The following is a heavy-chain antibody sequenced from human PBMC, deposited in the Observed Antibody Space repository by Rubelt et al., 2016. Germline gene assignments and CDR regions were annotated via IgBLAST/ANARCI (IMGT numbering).Heavy chain of an antibody. CDR2: IYYSGST. CDR3: ARDPTNYVWGSYRGIDY. CDR1: GGSISSGSFY. D-gene: IGHD3-16*02. J-gene: IGHJ4*02. Sequence: QLQLQESGPGLVKPSETLSLTCTVSGGSISSGSFYWGWIRQPPGKGLEWIGVIYYSGSTYYNPSLKSRVTISLDTSKNQFSLKLRSVTAADTATYYCARDPTNYVWGSYRGIDYWGQGTLVTVSS. V-gene: IGHV4-39*07.